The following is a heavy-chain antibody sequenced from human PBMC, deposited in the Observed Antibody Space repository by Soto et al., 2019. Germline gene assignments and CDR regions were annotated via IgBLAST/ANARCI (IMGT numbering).Heavy chain of an antibody. Sequence: SEPMRLSCTVAGGKIVGGDCWVWVRQPPGKGLEWIGSIYYSGTTYYNTSLKSRVTISVDTSKNQFSLKVYSVTAADTAVYYCARDWYRDGYNGGYHDFWGQGNQVTVSS. CDR3: ARDWYRDGYNGGYHDF. J-gene: IGHJ4*02. CDR1: GGKIVGGDC. V-gene: IGHV4-38-2*02. D-gene: IGHD6-25*01. CDR2: IYYSGTT.